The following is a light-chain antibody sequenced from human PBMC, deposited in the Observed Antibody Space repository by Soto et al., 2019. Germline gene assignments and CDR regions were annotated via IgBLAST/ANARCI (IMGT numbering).Light chain of an antibody. CDR2: GNN. CDR1: SSNIGAGYH. J-gene: IGLJ3*02. V-gene: IGLV1-40*01. CDR3: QSYDSRLSGSV. Sequence: QPVLTQPPSVSGAPGQRVTISCTGSSSNIGAGYHVHWYQQLPGTAPKLLIYGNNNRPSGVPDRFSGSKSGTSASRAITGLQAEDEADYFCQSYDSRLSGSVFGGGTKLTVL.